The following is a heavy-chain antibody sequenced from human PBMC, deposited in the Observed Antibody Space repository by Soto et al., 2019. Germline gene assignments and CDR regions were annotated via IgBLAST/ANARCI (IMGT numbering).Heavy chain of an antibody. J-gene: IGHJ4*02. V-gene: IGHV3-30-3*01. CDR3: ASPFFSRGYGGYGSFRPSFDFES. D-gene: IGHD5-12*01. Sequence: QVQVMGSGGGVVQPGRSLTLSCAVSGFTFSGYTLHWVRQAPGKGLEWVAVSSFDGTIKDFADSVKGRFTISRDISKSTMFLQMNGLRPEDTAIYFGASPFFSRGYGGYGSFRPSFDFESWQQGTQVTVSS. CDR2: SSFDGTIK. CDR1: GFTFSGYT.